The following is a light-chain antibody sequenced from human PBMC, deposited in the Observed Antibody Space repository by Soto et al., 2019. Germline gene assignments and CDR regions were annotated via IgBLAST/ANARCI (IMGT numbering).Light chain of an antibody. J-gene: IGLJ2*01. CDR3: AAWDDSLRGLV. CDR1: SSNFGAGYA. CDR2: SVN. V-gene: IGLV1-47*02. Sequence: QSVLTQPPSVSGAPGQRVTISCSGSSSNFGAGYAVQWYQQLPGTAPKLLIYSVNQRPSGVPDRFSGSKSGTSASLAIGGLRSEDEADYYCAAWDDSLRGLVFGGGTKVTVL.